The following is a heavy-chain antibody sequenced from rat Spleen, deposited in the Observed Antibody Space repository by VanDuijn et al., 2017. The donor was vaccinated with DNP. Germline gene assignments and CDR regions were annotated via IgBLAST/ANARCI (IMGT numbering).Heavy chain of an antibody. CDR3: ARHGGTTLFDY. CDR2: ISHGGSTT. Sequence: EWQLVESGGGLVQPGRSLRLSCTASGFTFSDYYMAWVRRAPKKGLEWVAFISHGGSTTYYGDSMKGRFTISRDNAKTTLYLQMNSLRSEDTATYYCARHGGTTLFDYWGQGVMVTVSS. J-gene: IGHJ2*01. D-gene: IGHD1-10*01. CDR1: GFTFSDYY. V-gene: IGHV5-22*01.